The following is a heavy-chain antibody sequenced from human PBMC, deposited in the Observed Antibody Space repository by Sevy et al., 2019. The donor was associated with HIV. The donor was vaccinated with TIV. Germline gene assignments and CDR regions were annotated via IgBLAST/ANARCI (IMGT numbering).Heavy chain of an antibody. V-gene: IGHV3-7*01. J-gene: IGHJ4*02. CDR1: GFTFSSYW. CDR2: IKQDGSEK. D-gene: IGHD6-13*01. Sequence: GGSLRLSCAASGFTFSSYWMSWVRQAPGKGLEWVANIKQDGSEKYYVDSVKGRFTISRDNAKNSLYLQMNSLRAEDTGVYYCARLVAAAGTGGGGYWGQGTLVTVSS. CDR3: ARLVAAAGTGGGGY.